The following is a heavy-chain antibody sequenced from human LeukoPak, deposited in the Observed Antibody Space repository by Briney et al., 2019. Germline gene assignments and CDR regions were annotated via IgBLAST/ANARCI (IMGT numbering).Heavy chain of an antibody. V-gene: IGHV1-69*05. CDR2: IIPIFGTA. J-gene: IGHJ5*02. Sequence: VASVKVSCKASGGTFSSYAISWVRQAPGQGLEWMGGIIPIFGTANYAQKFQGRVTITTDESTSTAYMELSGLRSADTAVYYCARDPHRAPAGIGFAPGGQGTLVTASS. CDR3: ARDPHRAPAGIGFAP. CDR1: GGTFSSYA. D-gene: IGHD6-13*01.